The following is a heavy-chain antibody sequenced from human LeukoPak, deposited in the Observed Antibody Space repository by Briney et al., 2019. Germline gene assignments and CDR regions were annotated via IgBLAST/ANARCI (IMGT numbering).Heavy chain of an antibody. D-gene: IGHD4-11*01. J-gene: IGHJ6*03. CDR3: ARVPTVNYYYYYMDV. CDR2: INPNSDGT. Sequence: ASVKVSCKASGYTFTGYYMHWVRQAPGQGLEWMGWINPNSDGTNYAQKFQGRVTMTRDTSISTAYMELSRLRSDDTAVYYCARVPTVNYYYYYMDVWGKGTTVTLSS. V-gene: IGHV1-2*02. CDR1: GYTFTGYY.